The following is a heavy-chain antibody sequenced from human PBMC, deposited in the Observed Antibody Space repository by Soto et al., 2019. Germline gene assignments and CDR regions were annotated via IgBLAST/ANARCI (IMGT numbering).Heavy chain of an antibody. CDR1: GGSISSSRYY. CDR3: ARLGGYCSSTKCNGYYAMDV. J-gene: IGHJ6*02. V-gene: IGHV4-39*01. D-gene: IGHD2-2*01. CDR2: IYYSEKT. Sequence: PSETLCLTCTVSGGSISSSRYYWGWIRQPPGKELEWIGNIYYSEKTYYNPSLESRVTISVDTSQNQFALKVSSVTVADSAVYYCARLGGYCSSTKCNGYYAMDVWGQGTTVTVSS.